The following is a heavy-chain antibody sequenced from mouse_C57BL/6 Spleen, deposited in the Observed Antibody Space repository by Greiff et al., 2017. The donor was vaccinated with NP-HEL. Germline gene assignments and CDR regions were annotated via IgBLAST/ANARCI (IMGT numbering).Heavy chain of an antibody. CDR3: TRVHYYSNYLCAY. D-gene: IGHD2-5*01. Sequence: VPVVASVGGFLPPVGSMTLSCVSSVFPFSNYCITWVRHSPSKGLEWVAQIRLKSDNYATHYAESVKGRFTISRDDSKSSVYLQMNNLRAEDTGIYYCTRVHYYSNYLCAYWGQGTLVTVSA. V-gene: IGHV6-3*01. J-gene: IGHJ3*01. CDR2: IRLKSDNYAT. CDR1: VFPFSNYC.